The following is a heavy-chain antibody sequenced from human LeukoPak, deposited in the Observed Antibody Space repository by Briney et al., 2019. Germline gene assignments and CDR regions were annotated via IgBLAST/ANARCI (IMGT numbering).Heavy chain of an antibody. V-gene: IGHV1-24*01. Sequence: ASVKVSCKVSGYTLTELSMHWVRQAPGKGLEGMGGFYPEDGETIYAQKFQGRVTMTEDTSTDTAYMELSSLRSEDTAVFCCANATFYYCSGSYTYYYCYHLDDWGQGTTVTVSS. CDR1: GYTLTELS. J-gene: IGHJ6*03. CDR2: FYPEDGET. CDR3: ANATFYYCSGSYTYYYCYHLDD. D-gene: IGHD3-10*01.